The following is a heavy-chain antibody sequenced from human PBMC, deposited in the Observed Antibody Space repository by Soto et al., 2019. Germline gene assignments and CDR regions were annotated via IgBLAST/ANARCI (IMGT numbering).Heavy chain of an antibody. J-gene: IGHJ4*02. D-gene: IGHD2-15*01. V-gene: IGHV4-39*01. CDR3: ERHGDYRDGGSCYPLGF. CDR2: IYYSGST. Sequence: PSETLSLTCTVSGGSISSSSYYWGWIRQPPGKGLEWIGSIYYSGSTYYNPSLKSRVTISVDTSKNQFSLKLSSVTAADTAVYYCERHGDYRDGGSCYPLGFWAQGILVNVS. CDR1: GGSISSSSYY.